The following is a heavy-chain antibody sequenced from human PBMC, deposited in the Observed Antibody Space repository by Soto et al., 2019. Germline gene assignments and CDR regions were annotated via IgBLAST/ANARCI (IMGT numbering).Heavy chain of an antibody. CDR3: AREARMGATTYFDY. CDR1: GGSINSGDYY. Sequence: SDTLSLTCTVSGGSINSGDYYWRWIRQPPGKGLEWIGYIYYSGSTYYNPSLKSRVIISVDTSKNQFSLKLSSVTAADTAVYYCAREARMGATTYFDYWGQGXLVTVYS. D-gene: IGHD1-26*01. CDR2: IYYSGST. J-gene: IGHJ4*02. V-gene: IGHV4-30-4*02.